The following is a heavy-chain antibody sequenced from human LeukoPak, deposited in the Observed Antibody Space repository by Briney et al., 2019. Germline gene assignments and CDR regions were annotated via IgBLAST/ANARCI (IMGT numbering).Heavy chain of an antibody. CDR2: ISYDGSNK. V-gene: IGHV3-30*18. D-gene: IGHD6-13*01. Sequence: GGSLRLSCAASGFTFSSYGMHWVRQAPGKGLEWEAVISYDGSNKYYADSVKGRFTISRDNSKNTLYLQMNSLRAEDTAVYYCAKVIAAAGTYWGQGTLVTVSS. J-gene: IGHJ4*02. CDR3: AKVIAAAGTY. CDR1: GFTFSSYG.